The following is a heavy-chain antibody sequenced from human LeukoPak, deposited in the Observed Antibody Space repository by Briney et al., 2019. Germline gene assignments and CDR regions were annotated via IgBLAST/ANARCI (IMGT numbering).Heavy chain of an antibody. CDR2: IYSNTSA. CDR1: GFTISYNY. J-gene: IGHJ5*02. D-gene: IGHD6-6*01. Sequence: GGSLRLSCAASGFTISYNYMGWVRQAPGKGLQWVSVIYSNTSANYADSVKGRFTISRHNSKNTLYLQMTSLRAEDTAVYYCARDIPVDSRSSVPKPVRDSWGQGTLVTVSS. CDR3: ARDIPVDSRSSVPKPVRDS. V-gene: IGHV3-53*04.